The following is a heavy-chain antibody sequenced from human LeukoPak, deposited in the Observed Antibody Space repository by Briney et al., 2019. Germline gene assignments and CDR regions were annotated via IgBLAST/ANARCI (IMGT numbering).Heavy chain of an antibody. Sequence: SGHTLLQTTPTLTLTCTFSGFSRSTRGGGEGWIRQPQVKALEWLALIYLNHDKPYSPSLNSMLSITKYTSKNQVVLTMTNMDPVDTATYYCAHSDYYGDSTADYWGQGTLVTVSS. J-gene: IGHJ4*02. CDR3: AHSDYYGDSTADY. D-gene: IGHD4-17*01. V-gene: IGHV2-5*01. CDR1: GFSRSTRGGG. CDR2: IYLNHDK.